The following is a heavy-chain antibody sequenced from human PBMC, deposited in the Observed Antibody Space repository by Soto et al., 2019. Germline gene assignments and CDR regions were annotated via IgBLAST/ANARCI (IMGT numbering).Heavy chain of an antibody. Sequence: EVQLVESGGALVQPGGSLRLSCATSGFTFTHYWMNWVRQAPGKGLEWVANINRDGTEKYYGDSVKGRFTISRDNAKNSLYLQMDSLRDEDMAVYYCARNRGWEMLDYWGQGTLVTVSS. V-gene: IGHV3-7*01. J-gene: IGHJ4*02. CDR2: INRDGTEK. D-gene: IGHD6-19*01. CDR3: ARNRGWEMLDY. CDR1: GFTFTHYW.